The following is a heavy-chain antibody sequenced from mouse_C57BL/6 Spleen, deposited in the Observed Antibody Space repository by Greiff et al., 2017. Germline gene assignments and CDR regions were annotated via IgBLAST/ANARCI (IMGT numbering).Heavy chain of an antibody. CDR3: ARHGGYPY. Sequence: QVQLQQPGAELVRPGTSVKLSCKASGYTFTSYWMHWVKQRPGQGLEWIGVIDPSDSYTNYNQKFKGKATLTVDTSSSTAYMQLGSLTSEDSAVYYCARHGGYPYWGQGTTLTVSS. V-gene: IGHV1-59*01. J-gene: IGHJ2*01. CDR1: GYTFTSYW. CDR2: IDPSDSYT. D-gene: IGHD2-3*01.